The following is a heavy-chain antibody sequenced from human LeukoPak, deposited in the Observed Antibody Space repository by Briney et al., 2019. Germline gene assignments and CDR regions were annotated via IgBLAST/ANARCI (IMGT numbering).Heavy chain of an antibody. Sequence: GGSLRLSCTVSGFTFNTYWMSWVRQAPGKGLEWVANIKPDGSEEYYVDSVKGRFTISRDNAKTSLYLQMNSLRAEDRAVYYCARAGVTWGYDYWGQGTLVTVSS. CDR3: ARAGVTWGYDY. D-gene: IGHD2-8*01. CDR2: IKPDGSEE. J-gene: IGHJ4*02. CDR1: GFTFNTYW. V-gene: IGHV3-7*01.